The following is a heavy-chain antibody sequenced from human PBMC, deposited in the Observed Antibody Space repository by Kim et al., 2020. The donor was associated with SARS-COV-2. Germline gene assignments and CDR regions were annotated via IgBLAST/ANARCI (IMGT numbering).Heavy chain of an antibody. V-gene: IGHV4-34*01. CDR2: INHSGST. J-gene: IGHJ5*02. Sequence: SETLSLTCAVYGGSFSGYYWSWIRQPPGKGLEWIGEINHSGSTNYNPSLKSRVTISVDTSKNQFSLKLSSVTAADTAVYYCARGGRITMIVVVTRSGFDPWGQGTLVTVSS. CDR3: ARGGRITMIVVVTRSGFDP. D-gene: IGHD3-22*01. CDR1: GGSFSGYY.